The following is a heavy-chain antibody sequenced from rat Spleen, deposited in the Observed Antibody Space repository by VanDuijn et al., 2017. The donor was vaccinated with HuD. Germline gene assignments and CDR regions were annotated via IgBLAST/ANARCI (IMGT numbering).Heavy chain of an antibody. D-gene: IGHD1-9*01. CDR1: GFTFSDYN. V-gene: IGHV5S10*01. CDR2: IIYDGSRT. CDR3: TSGHYGYIPTPEEDY. Sequence: EVQLVESGGGLVQPGRSLKLSCAASGFTFSDYNMAWVRQAPKKGLEWVATIIYDGSRTYYPDSVKGRFTISRDNAKSTLYLQMNSLRSEDTATYYCTSGHYGYIPTPEEDYWGQGVMVTVSS. J-gene: IGHJ2*01.